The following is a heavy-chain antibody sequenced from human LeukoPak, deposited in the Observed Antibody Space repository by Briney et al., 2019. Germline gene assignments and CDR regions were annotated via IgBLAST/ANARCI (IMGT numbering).Heavy chain of an antibody. V-gene: IGHV1-2*02. Sequence: ASVTVSFKASVYTFTGYYMHWVRQAPGQGLEWMGWINPYCGGTNYAQQFQRRVTMTRDTSISTAYMELSRLRSADTAVYYCARDGDEGYYYDSSGYYTTFDYWGQGTLVTVSS. CDR2: INPYCGGT. J-gene: IGHJ4*02. CDR1: VYTFTGYY. CDR3: ARDGDEGYYYDSSGYYTTFDY. D-gene: IGHD3-22*01.